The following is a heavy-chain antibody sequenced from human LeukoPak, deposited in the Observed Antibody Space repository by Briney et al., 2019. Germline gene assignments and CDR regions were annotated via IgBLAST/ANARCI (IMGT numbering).Heavy chain of an antibody. V-gene: IGHV3-30*18. CDR1: GFTFSSYG. J-gene: IGHJ4*02. CDR3: AKDPAPPYLSGRPD. Sequence: AGGSLRLSCAASGFTFSSYGMHWVRQAPGKGLEWVAVISYDGSNKYYADSVKGRFTISRDNSKNTLYLQMNGLRAEDTAVYYCAKDPAPPYLSGRPDGGQGTLVTVSS. D-gene: IGHD3-16*01. CDR2: ISYDGSNK.